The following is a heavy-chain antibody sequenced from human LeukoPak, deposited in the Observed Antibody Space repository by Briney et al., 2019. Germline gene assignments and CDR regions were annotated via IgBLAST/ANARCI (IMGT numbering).Heavy chain of an antibody. J-gene: IGHJ4*02. Sequence: GGSLRLSCAASGFTFDDYAMHWVRQAPGKGLEWVSGISWNSGSIGYADSVKGRFTISRDNAKNSLYLQMNSLRAEDTALYYCAKDRAPGSGWNLFDYWGQGTLVTVSS. V-gene: IGHV3-9*01. CDR2: ISWNSGSI. CDR3: AKDRAPGSGWNLFDY. D-gene: IGHD6-19*01. CDR1: GFTFDDYA.